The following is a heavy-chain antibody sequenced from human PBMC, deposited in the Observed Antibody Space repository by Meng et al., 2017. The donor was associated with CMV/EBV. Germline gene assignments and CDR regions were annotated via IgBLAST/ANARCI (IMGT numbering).Heavy chain of an antibody. CDR3: AREEYSHGLEYYYYGMDV. D-gene: IGHD5-18*01. CDR1: GFTFSSNS. CDR2: ISSSSSYI. Sequence: GRSLRPSCAASGFTFSSNSMNWVRQAPGKGLEWVSSISSSSSYIYYAASVKGRFTISRDNAKNSLYLQMNSLRAEDTAVYYCAREEYSHGLEYYYYGMDVWGQGTTVTVSS. J-gene: IGHJ6*02. V-gene: IGHV3-21*01.